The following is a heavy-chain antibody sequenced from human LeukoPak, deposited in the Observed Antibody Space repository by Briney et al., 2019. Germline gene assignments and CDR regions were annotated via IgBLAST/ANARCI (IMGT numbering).Heavy chain of an antibody. J-gene: IGHJ5*02. CDR2: ISYSGST. V-gene: IGHV4-59*01. CDR1: GGSISSYY. Sequence: SETRSLTGTVSGGSISSYYWSWIRQPPGKGLEWIGYISYSGSTNFNPSLKSRVTISVDTSKNQFSLKLSSVTAADTAVYYCAREGTAGTNLNWFDPWGQGTLVTVSS. D-gene: IGHD1-1*01. CDR3: AREGTAGTNLNWFDP.